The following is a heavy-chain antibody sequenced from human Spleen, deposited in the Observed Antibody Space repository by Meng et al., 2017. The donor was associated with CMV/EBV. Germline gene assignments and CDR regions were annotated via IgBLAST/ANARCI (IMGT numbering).Heavy chain of an antibody. V-gene: IGHV3-21*01. CDR2: ISSNSRYI. CDR1: GFTFSSYS. J-gene: IGHJ4*02. Sequence: LSCAVSGFTFSSYSVNWVRQAPGKGLEWVSSISSNSRYIFYADSVKGRFTISRDNAKNALHLQMNSLRDEDTAVYYCARQRGNKFDYWGQGALVTVSS. CDR3: ARQRGNKFDY. D-gene: IGHD1/OR15-1a*01.